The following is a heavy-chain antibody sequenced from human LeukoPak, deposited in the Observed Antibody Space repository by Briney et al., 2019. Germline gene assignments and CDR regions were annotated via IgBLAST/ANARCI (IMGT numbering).Heavy chain of an antibody. J-gene: IGHJ2*01. V-gene: IGHV1-2*02. CDR1: GYTFIDHY. Sequence: ASVKVSCKASGYTFIDHYLHWVRQTPGQGFEWLGWINPKSGDTNYARDFQGRVTMTRDTSITTAYMDLSSLRSDDPAMYYCAPHWGSGWYFDLWGRGTQVTVSS. D-gene: IGHD7-27*01. CDR2: INPKSGDT. CDR3: APHWGSGWYFDL.